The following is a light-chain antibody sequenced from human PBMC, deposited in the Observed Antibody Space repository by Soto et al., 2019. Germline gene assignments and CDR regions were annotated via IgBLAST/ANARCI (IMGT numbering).Light chain of an antibody. V-gene: IGLV2-8*01. CDR1: SSDVGGYNY. CDR3: SSITSKNTWV. Sequence: QSALTQPPSASGSPGQSVTISCTGASSDVGGYNYVSWYQQHPGKAPKLMIYEVSKRPSGVSGRFSASKSGNRASLTISGLQADDEADYYCSSITSKNTWVFGGGTKLTVL. J-gene: IGLJ3*02. CDR2: EVS.